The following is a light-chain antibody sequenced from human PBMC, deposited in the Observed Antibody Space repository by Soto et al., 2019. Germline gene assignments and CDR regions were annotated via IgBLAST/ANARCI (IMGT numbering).Light chain of an antibody. CDR2: AAS. Sequence: DIPWTQSPSSLSAALGDRVDITCRASQGISSYLAWYQQKPGKAPKLLIYAASTLQSGVPSRFTCSGSGTDFTLTRSRLQPEDFATFYCQQLNSYPLTFGGGTKVDIK. CDR1: QGISSY. J-gene: IGKJ4*01. CDR3: QQLNSYPLT. V-gene: IGKV1-9*01.